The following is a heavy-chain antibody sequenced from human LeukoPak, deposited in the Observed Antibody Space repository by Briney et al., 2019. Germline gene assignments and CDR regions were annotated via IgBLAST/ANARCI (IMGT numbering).Heavy chain of an antibody. J-gene: IGHJ6*02. CDR2: INHSGST. CDR3: ARRTYYYDSSGYFSGDYYYGMDV. D-gene: IGHD3-22*01. V-gene: IGHV4-34*01. CDR1: GGSFSGYY. Sequence: SETLSLTCAVYGGSFSGYYWSWIRQPPGKGLEWIGEINHSGSTNYNPSLKSRVTISVDTSKNQFSLKLSSVTAADTAVYYCARRTYYYDSSGYFSGDYYYGMDVWGQGTTVTVSS.